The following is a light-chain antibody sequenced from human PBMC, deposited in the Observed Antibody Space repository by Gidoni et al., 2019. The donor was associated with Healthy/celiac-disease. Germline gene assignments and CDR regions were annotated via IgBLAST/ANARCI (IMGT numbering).Light chain of an antibody. J-gene: IGKJ5*01. Sequence: DIQLTQSPSSLSASVGDIVTITCQASQEISNYLNWYQQKPGKAPKLLIYDASNLETGVPSRFSGSGSGTDFTFTISSLQPEDIATYYCQQYDNLPITFXXXTRLEIK. V-gene: IGKV1-33*01. CDR1: QEISNY. CDR3: QQYDNLPIT. CDR2: DAS.